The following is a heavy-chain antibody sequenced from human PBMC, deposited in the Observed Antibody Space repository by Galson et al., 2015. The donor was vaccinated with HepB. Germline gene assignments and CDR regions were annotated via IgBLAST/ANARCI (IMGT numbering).Heavy chain of an antibody. CDR1: GGSISNYH. CDR2: IYHSGST. CDR3: ARRGETAARSYWYFDL. Sequence: SETLSLTCASSGGSISNYHWNWIRQPPGKGLEWIGYIYHSGSTNYNPSLRGRVTMSLDTSQQQFSLKLTSVTAADTAVYYCARRGETAARSYWYFDLWGRGTLVTVSS. V-gene: IGHV4-59*08. D-gene: IGHD6-25*01. J-gene: IGHJ2*01.